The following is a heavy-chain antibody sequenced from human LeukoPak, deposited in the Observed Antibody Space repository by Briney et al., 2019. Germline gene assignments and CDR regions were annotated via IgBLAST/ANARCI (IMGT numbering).Heavy chain of an antibody. V-gene: IGHV1-18*01. CDR1: GYTFTSYG. J-gene: IGHJ4*02. CDR3: ARGCGGGGDCYSDQYYFDY. CDR2: ISAYNDNT. D-gene: IGHD2-21*02. Sequence: ASVKVSCKASGYTFTSYGISWVRQAPGQGLEWMGWISAYNDNTNYAQKLQGRVTMTTDTSTSTAYMELRSLRSDDTAVYYCARGCGGGGDCYSDQYYFDYWGQGTLVTVSS.